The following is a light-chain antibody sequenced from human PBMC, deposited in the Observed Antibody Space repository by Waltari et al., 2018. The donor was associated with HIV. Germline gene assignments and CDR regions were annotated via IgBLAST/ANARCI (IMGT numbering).Light chain of an antibody. CDR1: NSNIGSNT. Sequence: QSVLTQPPSASGTPGQRVTISCSGRNSNIGSNTVNWYQQLPGTAPNLLIYGNTQRPSGVPNRFSGSKSGTSASLAISGLQSEDEADYYCAAWDDSRNGEVVFGGGTKLTVL. CDR3: AAWDDSRNGEVV. CDR2: GNT. J-gene: IGLJ2*01. V-gene: IGLV1-44*01.